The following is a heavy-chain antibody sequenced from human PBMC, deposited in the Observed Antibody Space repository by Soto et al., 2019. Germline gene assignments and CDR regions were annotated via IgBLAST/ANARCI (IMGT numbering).Heavy chain of an antibody. D-gene: IGHD6-19*01. CDR3: ARDTRVAGLLQCNY. J-gene: IGHJ4*02. V-gene: IGHV1-2*02. CDR2: INPNSGGT. Sequence: ASVEVSCKASGYTFTGYYMHWVRQAPGQWLEWMGWINPNSGGTNYAQKFQGRVTMTRDTSISTAYMELRRLRSDDTAVYYCARDTRVAGLLQCNYCDQGTRVIVSP. CDR1: GYTFTGYY.